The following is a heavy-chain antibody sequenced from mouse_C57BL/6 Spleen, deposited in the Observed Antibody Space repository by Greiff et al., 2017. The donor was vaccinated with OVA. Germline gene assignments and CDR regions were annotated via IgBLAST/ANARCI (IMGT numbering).Heavy chain of an antibody. V-gene: IGHV1-26*01. CDR3: ARLGYYDYDGFAY. J-gene: IGHJ3*01. CDR2: INPNNGGT. CDR1: GYTSTDYY. D-gene: IGHD2-4*01. Sequence: EVQLQQSGPELVKPGASVKISCKASGYTSTDYYMNWVKQSHGKSLEWIGDINPNNGGTSYNQKFKGKATLTVDKSSSTAYMELRSLTSEDSAVYYCARLGYYDYDGFAYWGQGTLVTVSA.